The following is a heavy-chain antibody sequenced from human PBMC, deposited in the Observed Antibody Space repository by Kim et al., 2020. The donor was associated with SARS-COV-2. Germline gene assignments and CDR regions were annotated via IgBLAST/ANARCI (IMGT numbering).Heavy chain of an antibody. D-gene: IGHD3-16*01. J-gene: IGHJ1*01. V-gene: IGHV3-30*18. CDR2: ISNDGAST. CDR1: GFSFNTFD. Sequence: GGSLRLSCAASGFSFNTFDMHWVRQAPAKGLEWVTVISNDGASTDYADSVKGRFTISRDNSRKALYLQMSSLRAEDTAVYYCAKGVNNGDYVSLGLDSWGRGTLVTVSS. CDR3: AKGVNNGDYVSLGLDS.